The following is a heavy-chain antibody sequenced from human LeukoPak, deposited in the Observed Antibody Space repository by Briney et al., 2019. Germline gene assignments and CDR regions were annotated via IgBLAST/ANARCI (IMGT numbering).Heavy chain of an antibody. CDR3: AARDRSDYFGSGSYWSY. J-gene: IGHJ4*02. CDR1: GGSISSYY. Sequence: SETLSLTCTVSGGSISSYYWSWIRQPPGKALEWIGNFYYSGSTNYNPSPKSRVTLSVDTSKNQFSLMLSSLTAADTAVYYCAARDRSDYFGSGSYWSYWGRGTLVTVSS. D-gene: IGHD3-10*01. CDR2: FYYSGST. V-gene: IGHV4-59*01.